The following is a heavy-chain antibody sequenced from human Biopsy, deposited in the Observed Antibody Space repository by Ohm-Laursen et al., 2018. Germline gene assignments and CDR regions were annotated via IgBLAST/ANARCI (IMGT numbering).Heavy chain of an antibody. Sequence: ASVKVSCKASGYTFTDYGVSWVRQAPGQGLEWMGWITTYNGNTNYAQKVQGRVTMTTDTSTSTVYMELRSLRSDDTAVYYCARDRGYYYYYGMDVWGQGTTVTVSS. D-gene: IGHD3-10*01. J-gene: IGHJ6*02. CDR3: ARDRGYYYYYGMDV. V-gene: IGHV1-18*01. CDR2: ITTYNGNT. CDR1: GYTFTDYG.